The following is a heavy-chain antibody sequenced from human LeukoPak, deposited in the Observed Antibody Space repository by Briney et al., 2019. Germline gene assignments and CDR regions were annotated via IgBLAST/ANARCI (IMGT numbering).Heavy chain of an antibody. CDR1: GGTFISYA. Sequence: GASVKVSCKASGGTFISYAISWVRQAPGQGLEWMEGIIPIFGTANYVQKFQGRVTITADESTSTAYMELSSLRSEDTAVYYCARDNGYYYDSSGYLRLDYWGQGTLVTVSS. CDR2: IIPIFGTA. J-gene: IGHJ4*02. D-gene: IGHD3-22*01. CDR3: ARDNGYYYDSSGYLRLDY. V-gene: IGHV1-69*13.